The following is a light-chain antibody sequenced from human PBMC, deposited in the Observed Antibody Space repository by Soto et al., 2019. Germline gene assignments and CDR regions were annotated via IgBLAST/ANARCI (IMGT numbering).Light chain of an antibody. CDR2: GAS. Sequence: EIVMTQSPATLSLSPGERATLSCRASQSVSSNLAWYQQKPDQAPRLLIYGASTRATGIPARFSGSGSGTEFTLTISSLQAEDFAVYYCQQYDSWPLTFGGGTKVEIK. CDR1: QSVSSN. J-gene: IGKJ4*01. V-gene: IGKV3-15*01. CDR3: QQYDSWPLT.